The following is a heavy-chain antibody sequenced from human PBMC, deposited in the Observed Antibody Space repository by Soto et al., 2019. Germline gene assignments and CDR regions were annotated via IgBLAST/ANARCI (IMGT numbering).Heavy chain of an antibody. CDR3: ALHITGTNWFDP. CDR2: MNPNSGNT. D-gene: IGHD1-20*01. J-gene: IGHJ5*02. V-gene: IGHV1-8*01. CDR1: GYTFTSYD. Sequence: ASVKVSCKASGYTFTSYDINWVRQATGQGLEWMGWMNPNSGNTGYAQKFQGRVTMTRNTSISTAYMELSSLRSEDTAVYDCALHITGTNWFDPWGQGTLVTVSS.